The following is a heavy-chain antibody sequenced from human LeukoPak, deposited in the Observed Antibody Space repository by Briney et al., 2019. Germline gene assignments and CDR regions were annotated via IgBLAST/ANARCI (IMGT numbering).Heavy chain of an antibody. CDR2: IIPIFGTA. V-gene: IGHV1-69*13. CDR1: GGTFSSYA. Sequence: GASVKVSCKASGGTFSSYAISWVRQAPGQGLEWMGGIIPIFGTANYAQKFQGRVTITADESTSTAYMELSSLRSEDTAVYYCASGLCSSSWTGTYGAYYYYYMDVWGKGTTVTVSS. J-gene: IGHJ6*03. D-gene: IGHD6-13*01. CDR3: ASGLCSSSWTGTYGAYYYYYMDV.